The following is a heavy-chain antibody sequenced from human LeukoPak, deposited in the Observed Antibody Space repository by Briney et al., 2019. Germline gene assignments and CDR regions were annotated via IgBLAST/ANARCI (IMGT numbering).Heavy chain of an antibody. CDR3: ARDLSPAYFDY. CDR1: GYTFTSYG. J-gene: IGHJ4*02. CDR2: ISAYNANT. Sequence: ASVKVSCKASGYTFTSYGISWVRQAPGQGLEWMGWISAYNANTNYAQKLQGRVTMTTDTSTSTAYMALRSLTSDDTAVYYCARDLSPAYFDYWGQGTLVTVSS. V-gene: IGHV1-18*01.